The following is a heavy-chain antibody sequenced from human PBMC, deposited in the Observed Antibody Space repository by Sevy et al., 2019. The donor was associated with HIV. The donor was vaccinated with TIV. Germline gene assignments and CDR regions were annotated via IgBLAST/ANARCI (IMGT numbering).Heavy chain of an antibody. CDR1: GYYFTGYY. Sequence: ASVKVSCKASGYYFTGYYVHWVRQAPGQGLEWMGWINPNGGGTNIGQKFHGRVTMSRDTSSTTAYMELIRLRSNDTGVYYCARSGCGSGTYLNDYWGQGTLVTVSS. J-gene: IGHJ4*02. V-gene: IGHV1-2*02. D-gene: IGHD3-10*01. CDR2: INPNGGGT. CDR3: ARSGCGSGTYLNDY.